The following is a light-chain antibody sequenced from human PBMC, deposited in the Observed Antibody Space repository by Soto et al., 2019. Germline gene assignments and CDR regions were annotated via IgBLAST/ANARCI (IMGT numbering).Light chain of an antibody. CDR2: GNS. Sequence: QSVLTQPPSVSGAPGQRVTIPCTGSSSNIGAGYDVHWYQQLPGTAPKLLIYGNSNRPSGVPDRFSGSKSGTSASLAITGLQAEDEADYSCQSYDSSLSGSWVFGGGTKLTVL. V-gene: IGLV1-40*01. CDR1: SSNIGAGYD. J-gene: IGLJ3*02. CDR3: QSYDSSLSGSWV.